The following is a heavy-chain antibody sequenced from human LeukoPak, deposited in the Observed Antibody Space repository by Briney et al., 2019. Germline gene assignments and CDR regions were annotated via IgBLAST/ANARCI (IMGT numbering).Heavy chain of an antibody. CDR3: ARRRDGYNSDDY. V-gene: IGHV3-21*01. CDR1: GFTFSSYS. D-gene: IGHD5-24*01. CDR2: ISSSSSYI. J-gene: IGHJ4*02. Sequence: GGSLRLSCAASGFTFSSYSMTWVRQAPGKELEWVSSISSSSSYIYYADSVKGRFTISRDNAKNSLYLQMNSLRAEDTAVYYCARRRDGYNSDDYWGQGTLVTVSS.